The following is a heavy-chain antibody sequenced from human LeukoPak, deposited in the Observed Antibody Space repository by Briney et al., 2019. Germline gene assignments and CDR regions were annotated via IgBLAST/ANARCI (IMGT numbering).Heavy chain of an antibody. V-gene: IGHV3-7*01. D-gene: IGHD1-1*01. CDR3: ARVRLERGLYYFDY. Sequence: GGSLRLSCAASGFTFRNYWMSWVRQSPGKGLEWVANIKEDGSVKYYVDSVKGRFTISRDTAKYSLYLQMNSLRAEDTGVYYCARVRLERGLYYFDYWGQGTLVTVSS. J-gene: IGHJ4*02. CDR1: GFTFRNYW. CDR2: IKEDGSVK.